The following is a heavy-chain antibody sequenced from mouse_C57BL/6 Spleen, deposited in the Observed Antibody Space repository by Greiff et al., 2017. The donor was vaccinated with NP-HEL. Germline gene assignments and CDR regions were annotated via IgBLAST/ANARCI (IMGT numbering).Heavy chain of an antibody. CDR2: IDPSDSYT. V-gene: IGHV1-69*01. D-gene: IGHD3-2*02. Sequence: VQLQQPGAELVMPGASVKLSCKASGYTFTSYWMHWVKQRPGQGLEWIGEIDPSDSYTNYNQKFKGKSTLTVDKSSSTAYMQLSSLTSEDSAVYYCARVGAQANAMDYWGQGTSVTVSS. J-gene: IGHJ4*01. CDR3: ARVGAQANAMDY. CDR1: GYTFTSYW.